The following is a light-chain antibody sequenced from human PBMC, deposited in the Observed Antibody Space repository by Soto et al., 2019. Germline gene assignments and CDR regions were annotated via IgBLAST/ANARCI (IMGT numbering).Light chain of an antibody. Sequence: QSALTQPRSVSGSPGQSVTISCTGTSSDVGGYNYVSWYQQHPGKAPKPMIYDVSGRPSGVPDRFSGSKSGNTASLTISGLQAEDEADYYCCSYAGSNTLVFGGGTKLTVL. CDR1: SSDVGGYNY. J-gene: IGLJ2*01. V-gene: IGLV2-11*01. CDR3: CSYAGSNTLV. CDR2: DVS.